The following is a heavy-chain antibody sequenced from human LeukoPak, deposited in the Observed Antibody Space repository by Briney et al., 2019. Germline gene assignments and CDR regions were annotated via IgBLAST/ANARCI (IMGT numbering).Heavy chain of an antibody. CDR3: ARDFTATEAHFDY. CDR2: INAGNGNT. J-gene: IGHJ4*02. V-gene: IGHV1-3*01. CDR1: GYTFTSYA. D-gene: IGHD5-18*01. Sequence: GASVKVSCKGSGYTFTSYAMHWVRQAPGQRLEWMGWINAGNGNTKYSQKFQGRVTITRDTSASTAYMELSSLRSEDTAVYYCARDFTATEAHFDYWGQGTLVTVSS.